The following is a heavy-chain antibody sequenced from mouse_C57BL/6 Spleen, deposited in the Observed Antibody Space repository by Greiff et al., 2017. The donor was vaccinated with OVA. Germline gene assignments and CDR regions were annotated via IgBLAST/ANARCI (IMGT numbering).Heavy chain of an antibody. Sequence: EVQLQQSGTVLARPGASVKMSCKTSGYTFTSYWMHWVKPRPGQGLEWIGAIYPGNSDTSYNQKFKGKAKLTAVTSASTAYMELSSLTNEDSAVYYCTIDYYYGSSLYYFDYWGQGTTLTVSS. J-gene: IGHJ2*01. CDR1: GYTFTSYW. D-gene: IGHD1-1*01. CDR3: TIDYYYGSSLYYFDY. V-gene: IGHV1-5*01. CDR2: IYPGNSDT.